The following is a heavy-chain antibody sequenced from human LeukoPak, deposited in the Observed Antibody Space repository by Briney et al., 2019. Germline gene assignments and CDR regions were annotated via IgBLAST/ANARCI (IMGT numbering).Heavy chain of an antibody. D-gene: IGHD1-26*01. CDR3: ARHPAAPYSGSYKDWIDP. Sequence: SETLCLTCTASGFSISSYYLSWIRQPPGKGLEWVWCIYYSGSTNYNPSLKSRVPILVDTSNDQFSLKLSSVTAADTAVYYCARHPAAPYSGSYKDWIDPWGQGTLVTVSS. V-gene: IGHV4-59*08. CDR1: GFSISSYY. J-gene: IGHJ5*02. CDR2: IYYSGST.